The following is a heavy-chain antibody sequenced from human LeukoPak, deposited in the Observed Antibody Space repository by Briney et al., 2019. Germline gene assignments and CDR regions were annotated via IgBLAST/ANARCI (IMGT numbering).Heavy chain of an antibody. Sequence: PGGSLRLSCAACGFTFSSYSMNWVRQAPGKGLEWVSSISSSSSYIYYADSVKGRFTISRDNAKNSLYLQMNSLRAEDTAVYYCARGDFWSGYYTGFDYWGQGTLVTVSS. CDR2: ISSSSSYI. CDR1: GFTFSSYS. J-gene: IGHJ4*02. CDR3: ARGDFWSGYYTGFDY. D-gene: IGHD3-3*01. V-gene: IGHV3-21*01.